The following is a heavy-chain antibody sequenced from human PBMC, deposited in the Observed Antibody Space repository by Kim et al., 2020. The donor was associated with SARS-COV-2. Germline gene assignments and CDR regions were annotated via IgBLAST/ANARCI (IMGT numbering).Heavy chain of an antibody. Sequence: ATRYGPSFQGQVTISADKSISTAYLQWSSLKASDTAMYYCARQRFGGLDYWGQGTLVTVSS. J-gene: IGHJ4*02. CDR2: AT. V-gene: IGHV5-51*01. CDR3: ARQRFGGLDY. D-gene: IGHD3-10*01.